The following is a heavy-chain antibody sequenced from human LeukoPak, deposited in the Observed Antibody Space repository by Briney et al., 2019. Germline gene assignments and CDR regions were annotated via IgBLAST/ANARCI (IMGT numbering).Heavy chain of an antibody. CDR3: ARDGRGATVTTEEEYWFDP. D-gene: IGHD4-17*01. V-gene: IGHV1-69*04. CDR1: GGTFSSYA. Sequence: SVKVSCKASGGTFSSYAISWVRQAPGQGLEWMGRITPILGIANYAQKFQGRVTITADKSTSTAYMELSSLRSEDTAVYYCARDGRGATVTTEEEYWFDPWGQGTLVTVSS. CDR2: ITPILGIA. J-gene: IGHJ5*02.